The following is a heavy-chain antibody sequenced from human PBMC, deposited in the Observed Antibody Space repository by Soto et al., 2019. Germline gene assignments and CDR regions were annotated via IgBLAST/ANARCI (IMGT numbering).Heavy chain of an antibody. CDR2: INAGKGNT. CDR1: GYTFTSYA. CDR3: ARDIVVVSHDYYYYGMDV. Sequence: GASVKVSCKASGYTFTSYAMHWVRQAPGQKVEGMGWINAGKGNTKYSQKFQGRGTITRDTSASTACMELSSLRSEDTAVYYCARDIVVVSHDYYYYGMDVWGQGTTVTVSS. D-gene: IGHD2-2*01. J-gene: IGHJ6*02. V-gene: IGHV1-3*01.